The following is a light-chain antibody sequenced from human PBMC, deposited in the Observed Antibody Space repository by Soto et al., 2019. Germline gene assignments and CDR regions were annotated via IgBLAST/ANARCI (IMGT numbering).Light chain of an antibody. CDR1: QSISNW. J-gene: IGKJ2*01. Sequence: DIQMTQSPSTLSASVGDRVTITCRASQSISNWLAWYQQKPGKAPKLLIYKASSLESGVPSRFGGSGSGTEFTLTISSLQPDDFATYYCQQYNSYSPSTFGQGTKLEIK. CDR2: KAS. CDR3: QQYNSYSPST. V-gene: IGKV1-5*03.